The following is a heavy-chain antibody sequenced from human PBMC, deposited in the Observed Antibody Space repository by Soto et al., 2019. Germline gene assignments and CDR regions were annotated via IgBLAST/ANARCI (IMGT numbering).Heavy chain of an antibody. V-gene: IGHV3-30*18. D-gene: IGHD3-9*01. CDR3: AKAFEFDY. CDR1: GFTFSSYG. Sequence: GGSLRLSCAASGFTFSSYGMHWVRQAPGKGLEWVAVISYDGSNKYYADSVKGRFTISRDNSENTLYLQMNSLRAEDTAVYYCAKAFEFDYWGQGTLVTVSS. J-gene: IGHJ4*02. CDR2: ISYDGSNK.